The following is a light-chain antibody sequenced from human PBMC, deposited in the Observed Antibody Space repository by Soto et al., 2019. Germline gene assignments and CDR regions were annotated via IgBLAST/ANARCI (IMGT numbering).Light chain of an antibody. CDR2: EVS. CDR3: SSYTSSSTRGVV. V-gene: IGLV2-14*01. CDR1: SSDVGGYNY. Sequence: QSVPTQPASVSGSPGQSITISCTGTSSDVGGYNYVSWYQQQPSKAPKLMIYEVSNRPSGVSNRVAGSKSGNTASLTISGLHAEDESDYYCSSYTSSSTRGVVFGGGTKLTVL. J-gene: IGLJ2*01.